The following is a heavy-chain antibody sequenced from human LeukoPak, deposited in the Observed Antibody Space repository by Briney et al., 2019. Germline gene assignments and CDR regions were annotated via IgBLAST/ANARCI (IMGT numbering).Heavy chain of an antibody. J-gene: IGHJ4*02. CDR3: ARHEDIVVVVAATPSFDY. V-gene: IGHV5-10-1*01. Sequence: GESLKISCTGSGYSFTSYWISWVRQMPGKGLEWMGRIDPSDSYTNYSPSFQGHVTISADKSIHNAYLQVNKLKALDTAMYYCARHEDIVVVVAATPSFDYWGQGTLVTVSS. CDR1: GYSFTSYW. CDR2: IDPSDSYT. D-gene: IGHD2-15*01.